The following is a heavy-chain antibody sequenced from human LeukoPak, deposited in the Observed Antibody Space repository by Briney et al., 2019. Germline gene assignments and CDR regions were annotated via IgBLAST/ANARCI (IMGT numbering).Heavy chain of an antibody. CDR1: GFTFTCCW. CDR2: IKQDGREK. CDR3: ARVPGITRYFDS. V-gene: IGHV3-7*01. J-gene: IGHJ4*02. Sequence: PGGSLRLSCAASGFTFTCCWMSWVRQTPGKALEWVASIKQDGREKFYADSVKGRFTISRDNAQNSLYLQVNSLRAEDTAVYYCARVPGITRYFDSWGQGILVTVSS. D-gene: IGHD1-20*01.